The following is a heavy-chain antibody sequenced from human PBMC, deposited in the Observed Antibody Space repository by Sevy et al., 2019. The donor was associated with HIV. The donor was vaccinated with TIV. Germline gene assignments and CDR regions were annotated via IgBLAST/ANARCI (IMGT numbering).Heavy chain of an antibody. D-gene: IGHD3-10*01. Sequence: GGSLRFSCAASGFTTGFTFSDYWMAWVRQAPGKGLEWVANIKEDGTEIYYLDSLKGRFTISRDNAKNLLYLQMNSLRAEDTAVYYCARGGYYGYSGLDYWGQGTLVTVSS. J-gene: IGHJ4*02. CDR2: IKEDGTEI. CDR1: GFTTGFTFSDYW. V-gene: IGHV3-7*01. CDR3: ARGGYYGYSGLDY.